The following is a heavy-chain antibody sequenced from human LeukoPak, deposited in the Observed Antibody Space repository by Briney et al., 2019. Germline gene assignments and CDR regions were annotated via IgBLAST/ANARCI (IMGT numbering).Heavy chain of an antibody. V-gene: IGHV4-4*02. D-gene: IGHD1-1*01. Sequence: SGTLSLTCAVSGDSISSSNWWSWVRQPPGKGLEWIGEISRNGNTNYNPSLESRVTISVDTSKNQFSLKLRSVTAADTAVYYCAKAGWSDALRFDYWGPGTLVTVSS. CDR2: ISRNGNT. CDR3: AKAGWSDALRFDY. CDR1: GDSISSSNW. J-gene: IGHJ4*02.